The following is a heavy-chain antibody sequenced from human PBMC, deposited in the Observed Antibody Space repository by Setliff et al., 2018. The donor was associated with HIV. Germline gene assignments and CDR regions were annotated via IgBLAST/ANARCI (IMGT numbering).Heavy chain of an antibody. V-gene: IGHV1-8*01. CDR2: MNPDSGLT. CDR1: GYTFTNYD. Sequence: ASVKVSCKASGYTFTNYDINWVRQVPGQGLEWMGRMNPDSGLTDYAPKLQGRVIMTRNTSITTAYMQVTRLRSEDTAVYYCARGQKMYLMITMLGGYYYYHMDVWGQGTTVTVSS. J-gene: IGHJ6*02. D-gene: IGHD3-10*02. CDR3: ARGQKMYLMITMLGGYYYYHMDV.